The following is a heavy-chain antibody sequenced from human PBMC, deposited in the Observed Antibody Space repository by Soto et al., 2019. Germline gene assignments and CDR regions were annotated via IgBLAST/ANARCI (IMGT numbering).Heavy chain of an antibody. CDR2: ISGDGINT. Sequence: QIQLVESGGDVVQPGKSLRLSCAAPGFNFGFFGMHWVRQAPGKGLEWLAFISGDGINTQYADSVRGRFTLSRDYSRKTMYLQMDSLRDEDTALYYCARGNLSFDFDSWGLGTLVTVSS. CDR1: GFNFGFFG. J-gene: IGHJ4*02. D-gene: IGHD1-26*01. V-gene: IGHV3-30*03. CDR3: ARGNLSFDFDS.